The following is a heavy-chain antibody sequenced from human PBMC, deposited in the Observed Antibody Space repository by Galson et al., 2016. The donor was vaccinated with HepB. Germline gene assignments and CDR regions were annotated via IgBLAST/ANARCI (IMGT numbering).Heavy chain of an antibody. CDR3: ARHPRASTGWIYWYFDL. D-gene: IGHD6-19*01. CDR1: GFSVNTYA. V-gene: IGHV3-30-3*01. J-gene: IGHJ2*01. Sequence: SLRLSCAASGFSVNTYAVNWVRQAPGKGLEWVAVLSTNGLSQHYADSVKGLFTISKDNSKNTLYLQMNSLRAEDTAVYYCARHPRASTGWIYWYFDLWGRGTLVTVSS. CDR2: LSTNGLSQ.